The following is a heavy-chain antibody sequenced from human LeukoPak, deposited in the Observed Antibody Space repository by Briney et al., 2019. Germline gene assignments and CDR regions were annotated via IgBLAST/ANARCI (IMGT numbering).Heavy chain of an antibody. J-gene: IGHJ4*02. CDR2: IMKDGSVT. D-gene: IGHD2-15*01. Sequence: SGGSLRLSCAGSGFSLRDFWMGWVRQTPGKELEWVASIMKDGSVTKYVDSVKGRFTISRDNAKNSLYLQMNSLRAEDTAVYYCARDEGYCSGGSCYNYFDYWGQGTLVTVSS. CDR1: GFSLRDFW. CDR3: ARDEGYCSGGSCYNYFDY. V-gene: IGHV3-7*01.